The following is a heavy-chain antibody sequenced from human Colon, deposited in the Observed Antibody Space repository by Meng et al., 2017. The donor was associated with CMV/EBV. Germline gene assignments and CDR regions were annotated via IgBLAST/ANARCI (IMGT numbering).Heavy chain of an antibody. CDR3: VRESWYFDF. CDR2: IYPQDGGT. CDR1: GYTFTANH. Sequence: QVQLVQSGTEVKKPWASVKVFCKTSGYTFTANHLHWVRQAPGQGLEWMGWIYPQDGGTYFAQKFQDRVTLTRDTSITTAYMELSGLTSDDTAIYYCVRESWYFDFWGEGTLVTVSS. D-gene: IGHD6-13*01. J-gene: IGHJ4*02. V-gene: IGHV1-2*02.